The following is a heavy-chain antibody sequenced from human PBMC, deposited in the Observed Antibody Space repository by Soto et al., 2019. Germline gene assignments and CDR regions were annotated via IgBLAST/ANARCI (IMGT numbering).Heavy chain of an antibody. CDR3: ARDVRPAHTNWFDP. J-gene: IGHJ5*02. D-gene: IGHD2-8*01. CDR1: GGSISSYY. CDR2: IYYSGST. Sequence: SETLSLTCTVSGGSISSYYWSWIRQPPGKGLEWIGYIYYSGSTNYNPSLKSRVTISVDTSKNQFSLKLSSVTAADTAVYYCARDVRPAHTNWFDPGGQGTLVTVS. V-gene: IGHV4-59*01.